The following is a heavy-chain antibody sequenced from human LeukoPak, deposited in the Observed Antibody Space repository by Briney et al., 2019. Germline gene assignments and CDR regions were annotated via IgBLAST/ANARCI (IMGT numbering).Heavy chain of an antibody. CDR3: ARNAGNSDVDY. J-gene: IGHJ4*01. Sequence: PSETLSLTCAVYGGSFSGYYWSWIRQPPGKGLEWIGEINHSGSTNYNPSLKSRVTISVDTSKNQFSLKLSSVTAADTAVYYCARNAGNSDVDYWGQGTLVTVSS. D-gene: IGHD4-23*01. V-gene: IGHV4-34*01. CDR1: GGSFSGYY. CDR2: INHSGST.